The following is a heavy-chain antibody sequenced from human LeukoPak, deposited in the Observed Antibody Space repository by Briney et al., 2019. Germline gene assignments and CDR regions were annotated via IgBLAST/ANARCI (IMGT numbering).Heavy chain of an antibody. V-gene: IGHV1-18*01. D-gene: IGHD4-11*01. J-gene: IGHJ4*02. CDR2: ISAYNGNT. CDR1: GYTFTTYG. CDR3: ARGRGIYMTTTTYYFDY. Sequence: GASVKVSCKASGYTFTTYGIGWVRQAPGQGLEWMAWISAYNGNTNYAQNLQGRVTMTTDTSTSTAYMELRSLRSDDTAVYYCARGRGIYMTTTTYYFDYWGQGTLVTVSS.